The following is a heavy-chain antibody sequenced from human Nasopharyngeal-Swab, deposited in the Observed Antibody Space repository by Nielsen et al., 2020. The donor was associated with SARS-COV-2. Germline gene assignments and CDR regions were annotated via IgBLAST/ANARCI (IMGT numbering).Heavy chain of an antibody. Sequence: GGSLRLPCKGSGYSFTSYWIGWVRQMPGKGLEWMGIIYPGDSDTRYSPSFQGQVTISADKSISTAYLQWSSLKASDTAMYYCARHVGSGWYGVDYWGQGTLVTVSS. V-gene: IGHV5-51*01. CDR1: GYSFTSYW. D-gene: IGHD6-19*01. CDR2: IYPGDSDT. CDR3: ARHVGSGWYGVDY. J-gene: IGHJ4*02.